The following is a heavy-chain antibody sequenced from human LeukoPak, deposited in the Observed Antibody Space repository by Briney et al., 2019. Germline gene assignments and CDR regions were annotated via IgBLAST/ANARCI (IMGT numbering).Heavy chain of an antibody. CDR2: INHSGST. D-gene: IGHD1-1*01. CDR1: GGSFSGYY. V-gene: IGHV4-34*01. CDR3: ARGVGNDDWFDP. Sequence: SETLSLTCAVYGGSFSGYYWSWIRQPPGKGLEWIGEINHSGSTNYNPSLKSRVTILVDTSKNLFSLRLSSVTAADTAVYYCARGVGNDDWFDPWGQGTLVTVSS. J-gene: IGHJ5*02.